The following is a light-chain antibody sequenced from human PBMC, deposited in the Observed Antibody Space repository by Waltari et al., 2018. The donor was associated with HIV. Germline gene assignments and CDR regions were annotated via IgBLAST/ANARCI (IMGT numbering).Light chain of an antibody. V-gene: IGKV1-39*01. CDR2: GAS. CDR3: QQTYSIPVT. J-gene: IGKJ4*01. Sequence: DIQMTQSPSSLSASVGVTVSITCRASQSINMYLNWYKQRSGKAPEVLIYGASNLESGVPSRFRGSGSGTLFTLTITNMQPEDCGICYCQQTYSIPVTFGGGTKVEIK. CDR1: QSINMY.